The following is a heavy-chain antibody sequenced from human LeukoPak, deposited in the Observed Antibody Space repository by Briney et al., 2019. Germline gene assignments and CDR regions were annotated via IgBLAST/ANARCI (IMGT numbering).Heavy chain of an antibody. CDR3: ARSSLGTITAGPFDY. Sequence: GASVKVSCKASGYTFSSYGIAWVRQAPGQGLEWMGWISGYIGNTNYAQKLQGRVSMTTDTSTTTAYMKLRSLTSDDTALYYCARSSLGTITAGPFDYWGQGTLVTVSS. CDR2: ISGYIGNT. CDR1: GYTFSSYG. D-gene: IGHD5-12*01. V-gene: IGHV1-18*01. J-gene: IGHJ4*02.